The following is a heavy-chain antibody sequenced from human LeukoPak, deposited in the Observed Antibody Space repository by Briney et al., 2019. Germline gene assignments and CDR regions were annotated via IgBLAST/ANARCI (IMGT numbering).Heavy chain of an antibody. J-gene: IGHJ5*02. CDR2: INPNSGGT. CDR3: AREGCSSTSCDPAPNWFDP. V-gene: IGHV1-2*02. Sequence: ASVKVSCKASGYTFTGYYMHWVRQAPGQGLEWMGWINPNSGGTNYAQKFQGRVTMTRDTSISTAYMELSRLRSDDTAVYYCAREGCSSTSCDPAPNWFDPWGQGTLVTVSS. CDR1: GYTFTGYY. D-gene: IGHD2-2*01.